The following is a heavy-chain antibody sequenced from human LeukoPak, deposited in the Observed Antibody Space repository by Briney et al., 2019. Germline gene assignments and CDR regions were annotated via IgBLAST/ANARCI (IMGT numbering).Heavy chain of an antibody. V-gene: IGHV4-59*01. D-gene: IGHD6-6*01. CDR3: ARGGAARLHFQN. CDR2: IYHSGST. J-gene: IGHJ1*01. CDR1: GGSIGTYY. Sequence: SETLSLTCTVSGGSIGTYYWNWIRQPPGKRLEWIGYIYHSGSTNYNPSLQSRVTISVDTSKNQFSLNLNSVTAADTAVYYCARGGAARLHFQNWGQGTLVTVSS.